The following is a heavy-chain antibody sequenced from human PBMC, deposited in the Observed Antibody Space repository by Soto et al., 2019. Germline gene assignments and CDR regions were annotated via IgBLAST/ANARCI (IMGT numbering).Heavy chain of an antibody. D-gene: IGHD3-22*01. V-gene: IGHV3-48*03. CDR3: ARGLRIYYDRSGLHY. CDR1: GFTFSNYE. CDR2: ISYTGSTI. J-gene: IGHJ4*02. Sequence: GGSLRLSCAASGFTFSNYEMNWVRQTPGKGLEWVSYISYTGSTIYYADSVRGRFTISRDNSKDSLYLQMNSLRAEDTAVYYCARGLRIYYDRSGLHYWGQGTLVTVSS.